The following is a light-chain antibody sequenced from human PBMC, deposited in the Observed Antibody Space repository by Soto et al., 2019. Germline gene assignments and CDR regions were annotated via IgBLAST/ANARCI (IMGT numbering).Light chain of an antibody. Sequence: QAVVTQPPSVSGAPGQRVTISCTGSSSNIGAGYDVHWYQQLPGTAPKLLIYGNSNRPSGVPDRFSGFKSGTSASLAITGLQAEDEADYYCQSYDSSLRVSVFGGGTQLTVL. CDR1: SSNIGAGYD. CDR2: GNS. V-gene: IGLV1-40*01. CDR3: QSYDSSLRVSV. J-gene: IGLJ2*01.